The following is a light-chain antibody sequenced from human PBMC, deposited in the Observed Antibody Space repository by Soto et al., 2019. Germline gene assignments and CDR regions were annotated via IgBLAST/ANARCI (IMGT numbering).Light chain of an antibody. CDR1: SSDVGVYNY. V-gene: IGLV2-14*01. J-gene: IGLJ1*01. Sequence: QSVLTQPASVSGSPGQSITISCTGTSSDVGVYNYVSWYQQHPGKAPKLMIYEVSNRPSGVSNRFSGSKSGNTASLTISGLQAEDEADYYCSSYTSSSTYVFGIGTKLTVL. CDR2: EVS. CDR3: SSYTSSSTYV.